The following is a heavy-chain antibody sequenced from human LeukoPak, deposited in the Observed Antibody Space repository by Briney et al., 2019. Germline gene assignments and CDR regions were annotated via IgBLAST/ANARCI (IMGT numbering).Heavy chain of an antibody. V-gene: IGHV4-4*07. J-gene: IGHJ4*02. CDR1: GGSISSYY. CDR3: AREYSSSSWGAVYYFDY. D-gene: IGHD6-6*01. Sequence: SETLSLTCTVSGGSISSYYWSWIRQPAGKGLEWIGRIYTSGSTNYNPSLKSRVTMSVDTSKNQFSLKLSSVTAADTAVYYCAREYSSSSWGAVYYFDYRGQGTLVTVSS. CDR2: IYTSGST.